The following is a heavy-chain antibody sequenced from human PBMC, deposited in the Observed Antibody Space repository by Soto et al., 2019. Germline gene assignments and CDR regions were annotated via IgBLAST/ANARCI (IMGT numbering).Heavy chain of an antibody. J-gene: IGHJ6*02. Sequence: QVQLVESGGGVVQPGRSLRLSCAASGFTFSSYGMHWVRQAPGKGLEWVAVISYDGSNKYYADSVKGRFTISRDNSKNTLYLQMNSLRAEDTAVYYCAKVLDYYGMAVWGQGTTVTVSS. CDR2: ISYDGSNK. V-gene: IGHV3-30*18. CDR1: GFTFSSYG. CDR3: AKVLDYYGMAV.